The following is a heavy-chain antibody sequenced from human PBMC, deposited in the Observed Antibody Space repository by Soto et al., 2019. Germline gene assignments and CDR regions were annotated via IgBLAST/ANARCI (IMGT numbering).Heavy chain of an antibody. J-gene: IGHJ4*02. D-gene: IGHD3-10*01. CDR2: IKQDGSEK. CDR3: ARDRREGWFGDGGFDY. Sequence: GGSLRLSCAASGFTFSSYWMSWVRQAPGKGLEWVANIKQDGSEKYYVDSVKGQFTISRDNAKNSLYLQMNSLRAEDTAVYYCARDRREGWFGDGGFDYWGQGTLVTVSS. V-gene: IGHV3-7*01. CDR1: GFTFSSYW.